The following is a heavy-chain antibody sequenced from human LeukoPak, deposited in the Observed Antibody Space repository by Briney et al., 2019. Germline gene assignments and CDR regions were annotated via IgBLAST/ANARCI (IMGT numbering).Heavy chain of an antibody. V-gene: IGHV4-34*01. CDR1: GGSFSGYH. CDR2: INPSGST. J-gene: IGHJ6*03. D-gene: IGHD3-22*01. Sequence: SETLSLTCAVYGGSFSGYHWTWIRQSPGKGLEWIGDINPSGSTYYNPSLKGRPTISVDTSKNQFSLKLRSVTAADTAVYYCARGRHDITMIVVVMTSVSYYLDVWGKGTTVTVS. CDR3: ARGRHDITMIVVVMTSVSYYLDV.